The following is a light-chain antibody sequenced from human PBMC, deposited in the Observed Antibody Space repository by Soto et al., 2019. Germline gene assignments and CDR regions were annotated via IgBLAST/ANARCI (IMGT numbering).Light chain of an antibody. V-gene: IGLV2-11*01. Sequence: QSALTQPRSVSGSPGQSVAISCTGTSSDIGAYNYVSWYQRHPGKAPKVMIYDVNKRPSGVPDRFSGSKSGNTASLTISDLQAEDEADYYCCSNAGRPDVFGTGTKVTVL. CDR3: CSNAGRPDV. J-gene: IGLJ1*01. CDR2: DVN. CDR1: SSDIGAYNY.